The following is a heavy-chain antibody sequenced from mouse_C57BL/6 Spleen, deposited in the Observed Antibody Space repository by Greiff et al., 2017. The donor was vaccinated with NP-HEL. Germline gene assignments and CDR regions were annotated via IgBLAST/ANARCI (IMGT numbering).Heavy chain of an antibody. CDR1: GYTFTSYG. CDR3: AREGGYYYGSSRYFDY. J-gene: IGHJ2*01. V-gene: IGHV1-81*01. D-gene: IGHD1-1*01. CDR2: IYPRSGNT. Sequence: VQLQQSGAELARPGASVKLSCKASGYTFTSYGISWVKQRTGQGLEWIGEIYPRSGNTYYNEKFKGKATLTADKSSSTAYMELRSLTSEDSAVYFCAREGGYYYGSSRYFDYWGQGTTLTVSS.